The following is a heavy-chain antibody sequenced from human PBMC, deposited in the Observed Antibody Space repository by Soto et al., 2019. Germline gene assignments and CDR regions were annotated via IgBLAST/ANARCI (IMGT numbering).Heavy chain of an antibody. V-gene: IGHV3-23*01. CDR1: GLTLSSYA. CDR3: AKAPSISMIVVGPSFDH. D-gene: IGHD3-22*01. Sequence: PGGSLRLSCAASGLTLSSYAMSWVRKAPGKGLEWVSSISGSGAATYYADSVKGRFTISRDNSKNTLYLQMNSLRAEDTAVYYCAKAPSISMIVVGPSFDHWGQGTQVTVSS. J-gene: IGHJ4*02. CDR2: ISGSGAAT.